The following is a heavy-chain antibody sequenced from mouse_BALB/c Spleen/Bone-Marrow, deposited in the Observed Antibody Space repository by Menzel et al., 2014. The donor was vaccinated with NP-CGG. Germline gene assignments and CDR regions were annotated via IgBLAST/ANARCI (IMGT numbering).Heavy chain of an antibody. Sequence: QVQLQQPGAELVRPGSSVKISCKASGDAFSIYWMNWVKQRPGQGLEWIGQIYPGDDDTDYNGKFKGKATLTADRSSSTAYMQLNSLTSEDSAVYFCARGGISIDYWGQGTTLTVSS. CDR1: GDAFSIYW. CDR3: ARGGISIDY. V-gene: IGHV1-80*01. CDR2: IYPGDDDT. J-gene: IGHJ2*01.